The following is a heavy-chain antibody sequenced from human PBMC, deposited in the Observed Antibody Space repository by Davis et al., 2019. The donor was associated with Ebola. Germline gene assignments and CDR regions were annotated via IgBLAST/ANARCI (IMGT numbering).Heavy chain of an antibody. J-gene: IGHJ6*02. V-gene: IGHV1-18*01. Sequence: AASVKVSCKASGFTFTGSAMQWVRQARGQGLEWMGWISAYNGNTNYAQKLQGRVTMTTDTSTSTAYMELRSLRSDDTAVYYCARYQGSVNYYYYYGMDVWGQGTTVTVSS. CDR2: ISAYNGNT. CDR3: ARYQGSVNYYYYYGMDV. D-gene: IGHD2-15*01. CDR1: GFTFTGSA.